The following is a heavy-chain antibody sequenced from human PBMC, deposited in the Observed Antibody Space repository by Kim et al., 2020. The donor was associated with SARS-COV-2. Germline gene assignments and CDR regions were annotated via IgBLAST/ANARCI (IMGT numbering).Heavy chain of an antibody. Sequence: GGSLRLSCAASGFTFNFNTIHWVRQAPGRGLEWVALISSDGSDKYYADSVKGRFTISRDNSKNTLYLQMNSLRTEDTGVYYCATLEYYFDYWGQGTLVTVS. CDR3: ATLEYYFDY. J-gene: IGHJ4*02. V-gene: IGHV3-30*04. CDR2: ISSDGSDK. CDR1: GFTFNFNT. D-gene: IGHD3-3*01.